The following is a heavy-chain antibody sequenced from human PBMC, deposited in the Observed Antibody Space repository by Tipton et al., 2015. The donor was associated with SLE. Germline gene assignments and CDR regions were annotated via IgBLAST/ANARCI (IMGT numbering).Heavy chain of an antibody. V-gene: IGHV3-21*04. CDR3: AREGSWVRYIP. CDR1: GFTFSSYS. Sequence: SLRLSCVASGFTFSSYSMNWVRQAPGKGLEWVSSISISSSYINYADSVKGRFTISRDNAKNSLYLQMNSLRAENTAIYYCAREGSWVRYIPWSQGTMVTVSS. J-gene: IGHJ3*01. D-gene: IGHD1-14*01. CDR2: ISISSSYI.